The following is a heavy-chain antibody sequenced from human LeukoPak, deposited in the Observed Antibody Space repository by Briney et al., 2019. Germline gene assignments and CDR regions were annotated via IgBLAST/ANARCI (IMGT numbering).Heavy chain of an antibody. V-gene: IGHV4-38-2*01. CDR2: IYHSGST. Sequence: NSSETLSLTCAVSGYSVSSGYYWGWIRQPPGKGLEWIGNIYHSGSTYYNPSLKSRVTISVDTSKNQFSLKLSSVTAADTAVYYCARVGRGDHTWGSYYCDHWGQGTLVSVSS. J-gene: IGHJ4*02. CDR1: GYSVSSGYY. D-gene: IGHD3-16*01. CDR3: ARVGRGDHTWGSYYCDH.